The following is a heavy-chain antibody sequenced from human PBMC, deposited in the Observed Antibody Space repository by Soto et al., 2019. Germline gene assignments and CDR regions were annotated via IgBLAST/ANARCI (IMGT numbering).Heavy chain of an antibody. D-gene: IGHD3-10*01. Sequence: SETLSLTCTVSGGSFSSISNHYCSWIRQPPGKGLEWIGYISYRGNTRYNPSIKSRLIISVDTSKNQFSLKLSSVTAADTAVYYCARLRYGLYGMDVWGQGTTVTVSS. CDR2: ISYRGNT. CDR3: ARLRYGLYGMDV. J-gene: IGHJ6*02. CDR1: GGSFSSISNHY. V-gene: IGHV4-59*08.